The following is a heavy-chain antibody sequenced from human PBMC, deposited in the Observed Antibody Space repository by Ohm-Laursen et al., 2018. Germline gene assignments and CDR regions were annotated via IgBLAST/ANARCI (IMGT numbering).Heavy chain of an antibody. CDR2: IKSKTDGGTT. CDR3: IHISATGVY. D-gene: IGHD6-13*01. V-gene: IGHV3-15*01. CDR1: RFTFINAW. Sequence: SLRLSCAASRFTFINAWMNWVRQAPGKGLEWVGRIKSKTDGGTTDYATPVKSRFTILRDDSKNTLYLQMNSLKTEDTAVYYCIHISATGVYWGQGTLVTVSS. J-gene: IGHJ4*02.